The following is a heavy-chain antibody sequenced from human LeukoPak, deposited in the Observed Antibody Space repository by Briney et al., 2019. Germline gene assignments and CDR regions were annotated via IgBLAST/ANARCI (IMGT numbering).Heavy chain of an antibody. V-gene: IGHV3-43*02. J-gene: IGHJ4*02. D-gene: IGHD1-26*01. CDR1: GFTFDDFA. Sequence: GGSLRLSCAASGFTFDDFAMHWVRQGPGKSLEWVSLINENGDIAYYGDSVRGRFTVSRDNAKNSLYLQMNSLTTEDTALYYCAKARWEPNFDYWGQGTLVTVSS. CDR3: AKARWEPNFDY. CDR2: INENGDIA.